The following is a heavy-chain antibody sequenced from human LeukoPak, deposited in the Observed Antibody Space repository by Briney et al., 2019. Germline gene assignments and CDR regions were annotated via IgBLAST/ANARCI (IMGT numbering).Heavy chain of an antibody. CDR2: IYHSGST. D-gene: IGHD3-22*01. CDR3: ARSTYYYDSSGDNDAFDI. V-gene: IGHV4-30-2*01. J-gene: IGHJ3*02. CDR1: GGSISSGGYS. Sequence: SQTLSLTCAVSGGSISSGGYSWGWIRQPPGKGLEWIGYIYHSGSTYYNPSLKSRVTISVDRSKNQFSLKLSSVTAADTAVYYCARSTYYYDSSGDNDAFDIWGQGTMVTVSS.